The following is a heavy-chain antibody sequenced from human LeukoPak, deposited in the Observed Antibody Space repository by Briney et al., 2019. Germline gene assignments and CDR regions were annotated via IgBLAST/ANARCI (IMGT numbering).Heavy chain of an antibody. CDR3: ARDMWGTFDY. D-gene: IGHD7-27*01. CDR1: GFTFSVFW. J-gene: IGHJ4*02. CDR2: ISPDGSTT. Sequence: QSGGSLRLSCAASGFTFSVFWMHWVRQAPGTGPVWVSRISPDGSTTNYPDSVKGRFTISRDNAKNALYLQISSLDAEDTAVYYCARDMWGTFDYWGQGTLVTVSS. V-gene: IGHV3-74*01.